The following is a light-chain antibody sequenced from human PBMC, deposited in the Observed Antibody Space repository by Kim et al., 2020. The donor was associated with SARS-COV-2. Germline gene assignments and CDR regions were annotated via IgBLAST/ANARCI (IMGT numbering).Light chain of an antibody. CDR3: PQSYSTPWT. V-gene: IGKV1-39*01. J-gene: IGKJ1*01. CDR2: AAS. CDR1: QGISSE. Sequence: SVVGEKGTITCRARQGISSELNWDQQKPGKAPKLLFYAASSLQRGVPSRVRCSGSGADCTLTISSLQPEDFATYYLPQSYSTPWTFGQGTKVDIK.